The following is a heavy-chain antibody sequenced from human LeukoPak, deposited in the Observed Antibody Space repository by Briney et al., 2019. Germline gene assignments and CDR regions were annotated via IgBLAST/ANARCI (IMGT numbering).Heavy chain of an antibody. V-gene: IGHV4-34*01. D-gene: IGHD2-15*01. CDR3: ARVLVVAATVGFDY. J-gene: IGHJ4*02. Sequence: SETLSLTCAVYGGSFSGYYWSWIRQPPRKGLEWIGEINHSGSTNYNPSLKSRVTISVDTSKNQFSLKLSSVTAADTAVYYCARVLVVAATVGFDYWGQGTLVTVSS. CDR1: GGSFSGYY. CDR2: INHSGST.